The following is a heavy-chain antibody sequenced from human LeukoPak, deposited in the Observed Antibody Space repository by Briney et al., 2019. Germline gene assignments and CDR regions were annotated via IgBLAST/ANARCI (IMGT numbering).Heavy chain of an antibody. CDR3: ARDSSGWPDY. D-gene: IGHD6-19*01. Sequence: SETLSLTCTVSGGSISSYYWSWIRQPPGKGLELIGSIYYSGSTNYNPSLKSRVTISVDTSKNQFSLKLSSVTAADTAVYYCARDSSGWPDYWGQGTLVTVSS. CDR1: GGSISSYY. J-gene: IGHJ4*02. V-gene: IGHV4-59*01. CDR2: IYYSGST.